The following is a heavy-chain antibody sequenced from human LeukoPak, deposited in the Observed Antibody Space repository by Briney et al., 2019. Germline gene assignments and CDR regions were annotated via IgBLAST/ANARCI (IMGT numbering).Heavy chain of an antibody. J-gene: IGHJ4*02. CDR3: ARDASGGLLDY. V-gene: IGHV3-13*01. CDR2: IGTAGDT. Sequence: GGSLRLSCAASGFTFSSYDMHWVRQATGKGLEWVSAIGTAGDTYYPGSVKGRFTISRENAKNSLYLQMNSLRAGDTAVYYCARDASGGLLDYWGQGTPVTVSS. CDR1: GFTFSSYD. D-gene: IGHD5-12*01.